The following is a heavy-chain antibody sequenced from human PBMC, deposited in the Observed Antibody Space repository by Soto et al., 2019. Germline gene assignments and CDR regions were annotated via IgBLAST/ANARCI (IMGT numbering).Heavy chain of an antibody. V-gene: IGHV1-24*01. D-gene: IGHD3-22*01. Sequence: QVQLVQSGAEVKKPGASVKVSCKVSGYTLTELSMHWVRQAPGKGLEWMGGFDPEDGETIYAQKFQGRVTMTEDTSTDTAYMELSSLRSEDTAVYYCATIPPLSADITMIVVDAFDIWGQGTMVTVSS. CDR1: GYTLTELS. CDR3: ATIPPLSADITMIVVDAFDI. J-gene: IGHJ3*02. CDR2: FDPEDGET.